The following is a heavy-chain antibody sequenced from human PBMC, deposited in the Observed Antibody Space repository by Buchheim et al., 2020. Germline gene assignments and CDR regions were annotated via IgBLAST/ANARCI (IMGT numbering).Heavy chain of an antibody. CDR2: ISYDGSNK. Sequence: QVQLVESGGGVVQPGRSLRLSCAASGSTFSSYAMHWVRQAPGKGLEWVAVISYDGSNKYYADSVKGRFTISRDNSKNTLYLQMNSLRAEDTAVYYCARGLRSYGSWGQGTL. J-gene: IGHJ4*02. CDR3: ARGLRSYGS. V-gene: IGHV3-30*04. D-gene: IGHD6-6*01. CDR1: GSTFSSYA.